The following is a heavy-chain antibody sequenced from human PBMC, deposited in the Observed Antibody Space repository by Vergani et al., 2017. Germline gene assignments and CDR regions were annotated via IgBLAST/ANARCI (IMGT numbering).Heavy chain of an antibody. CDR3: AREVKMAV. V-gene: IGHV3-11*01. Sequence: QVQLVESGGGLVKPGGSLRLSCVASGFKVNDYYVSWLRQAPGKGLEWVSYIGNTYSGPAIEYADFVEGRFTVSRDSARNSVFLMMNNLRVEDTAVYYCAREVKMAVWGKGTTVTVSS. D-gene: IGHD2-21*01. J-gene: IGHJ6*04. CDR2: IGNTYSGPAI. CDR1: GFKVNDYY.